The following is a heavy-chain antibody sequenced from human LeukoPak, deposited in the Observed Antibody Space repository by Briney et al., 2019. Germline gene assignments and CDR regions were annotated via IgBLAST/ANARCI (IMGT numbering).Heavy chain of an antibody. J-gene: IGHJ6*03. CDR3: AKDTIKVTTIRRVPHYMDV. Sequence: GGPLRLSCAASGFTFSSYGMHWVRQAPGKGLEWVSFIRYDGSNKYYADSVKGRFTISRDISRNTLYLQMNSLRAEDTAVYYCAKDTIKVTTIRRVPHYMDVWGKGTTVTISS. CDR1: GFTFSSYG. CDR2: IRYDGSNK. D-gene: IGHD5-12*01. V-gene: IGHV3-30*02.